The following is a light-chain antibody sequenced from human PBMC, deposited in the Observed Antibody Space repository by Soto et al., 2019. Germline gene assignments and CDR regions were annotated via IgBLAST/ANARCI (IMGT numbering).Light chain of an antibody. CDR1: QSVSSSY. CDR3: QQYGSSLVT. J-gene: IGKJ3*01. CDR2: GAS. V-gene: IGKV3-20*01. Sequence: EIVLTQSTGTLSLSPGERATLSCRASQSVSSSYLAWYQQKPGQAPRLLIYGASSRATGIPDRFSGSGSGTDFTLTISRLEPEEFAVYYCQQYGSSLVTFGPGTKVDIK.